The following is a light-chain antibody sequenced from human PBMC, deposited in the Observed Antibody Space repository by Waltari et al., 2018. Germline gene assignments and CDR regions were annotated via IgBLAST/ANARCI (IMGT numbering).Light chain of an antibody. CDR1: SSNIGSNT. CDR2: NTN. CDR3: AAWDNNLNGS. Sequence: QSVLTQPPSTSGTPGQTVSISCSGTSSNIGSNTVNWYQQIPGTAPKLLIYNTNPRPSGVPDRVSGSKSGTSASLTISGLQSEDEADYYCAAWDNNLNGSFGGGTKVTVL. J-gene: IGLJ2*01. V-gene: IGLV1-44*01.